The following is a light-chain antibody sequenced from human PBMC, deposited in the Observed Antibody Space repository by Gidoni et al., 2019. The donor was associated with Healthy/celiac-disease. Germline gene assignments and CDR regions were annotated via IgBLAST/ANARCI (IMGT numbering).Light chain of an antibody. Sequence: EIVMTQSAATLSVSPGDRATLPCRAIQSVSSNLACYQQKHGQAPRLLINDAATRATCSPARCSGSGAGTEVTRTISSLQSEDFAVYYCQQYNNWPPITFGQGTQLEIK. CDR2: DAA. CDR3: QQYNNWPPIT. CDR1: QSVSSN. V-gene: IGKV3-15*01. J-gene: IGKJ5*01.